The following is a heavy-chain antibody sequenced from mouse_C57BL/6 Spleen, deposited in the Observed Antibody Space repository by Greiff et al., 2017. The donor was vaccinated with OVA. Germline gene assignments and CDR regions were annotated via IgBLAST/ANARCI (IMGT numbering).Heavy chain of an antibody. CDR3: AREPITTVVYWYFDV. CDR2: INYDGSST. J-gene: IGHJ1*03. V-gene: IGHV5-16*01. Sequence: EVMLVESEGGLVQPGSSMKLSCTASGFTFSDYYMAWVRQVPEKGLEWVANINYDGSSTYYLDSLKSRFIISRDNAKNILYLKMSSLKSEDTATYYCAREPITTVVYWYFDVWGTGTTVTVSS. CDR1: GFTFSDYY. D-gene: IGHD1-1*01.